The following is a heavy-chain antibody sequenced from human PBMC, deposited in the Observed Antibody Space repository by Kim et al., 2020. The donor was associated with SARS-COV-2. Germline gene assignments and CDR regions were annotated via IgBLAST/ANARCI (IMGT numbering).Heavy chain of an antibody. J-gene: IGHJ4*02. CDR2: IYDSESG. CDR3: ARSGYYYKSEFDY. D-gene: IGHD1-26*01. CDR1: GGAITNYY. V-gene: IGHV4-4*09. Sequence: SETLSLTCTVSGGAITNYYWSWIRQPPGKRLEWIGYIYDSESGTYNPSLKSRVTMSVDTSKNQFSLRLTSVTAADTAMYYCARSGYYYKSEFDYWGQGIQVPVSS.